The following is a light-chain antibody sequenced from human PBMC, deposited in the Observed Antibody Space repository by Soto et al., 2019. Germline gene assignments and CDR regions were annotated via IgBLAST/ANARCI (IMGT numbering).Light chain of an antibody. CDR1: QSAYSSY. CDR3: QQYSDFLIS. Sequence: ELVLTQSPGTLSLSPGDRATLSCRSSQSAYSSYLSWYQQKPGQAPRLLIYGASNRATGIPDRFSGSGSGTDFTLTITNLQPADFATYYCQQYSDFLISFGPGTTVDFK. CDR2: GAS. V-gene: IGKV3-20*01. J-gene: IGKJ3*01.